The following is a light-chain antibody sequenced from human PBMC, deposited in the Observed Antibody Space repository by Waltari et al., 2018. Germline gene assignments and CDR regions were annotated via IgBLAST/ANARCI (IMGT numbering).Light chain of an antibody. CDR1: QSVGGT. CDR2: GAS. V-gene: IGKV3-20*01. Sequence: ELVLTQSPGTLSLSPGERANLPCSAGQSVGGTLAWYQHKPGQAARPLIYGASSRATGIPDRFSGSESGTVFSLSISRLGPEYSAVYYCQDYVRLPVTFGQGTKVEIK. CDR3: QDYVRLPVT. J-gene: IGKJ1*01.